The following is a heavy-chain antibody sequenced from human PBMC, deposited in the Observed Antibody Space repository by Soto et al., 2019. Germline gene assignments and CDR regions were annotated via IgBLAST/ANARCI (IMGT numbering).Heavy chain of an antibody. D-gene: IGHD2-15*01. CDR3: SSPSRASCSGATCYDY. CDR1: GFTLSGSA. Sequence: GGSVRLSSAASGFTLSGSAVHWVRQAPGKGLEWVGRIRSKANNYATTYGAPVKGRFTISRDDSKNTAYLQMNSLITEDTAVYFCSSPSRASCSGATCYDYWGQGTLVTVSS. V-gene: IGHV3-73*01. CDR2: IRSKANNYAT. J-gene: IGHJ4*02.